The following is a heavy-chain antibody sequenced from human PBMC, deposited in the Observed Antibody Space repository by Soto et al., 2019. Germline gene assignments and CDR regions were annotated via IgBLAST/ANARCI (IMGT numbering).Heavy chain of an antibody. CDR1: GFTFSSYA. V-gene: IGHV3-23*01. CDR3: ARGTYGDYDF. J-gene: IGHJ4*02. Sequence: GGSLRLSCSASGFTFSSYAMSWVRQAPGKGLEWVSALSAGGTSAYYTVSVEGRFTISRDNSKNILYLQMNSLRADDTAVYYCARGTYGDYDFWGQGTLVTFSS. CDR2: LSAGGTSA. D-gene: IGHD4-17*01.